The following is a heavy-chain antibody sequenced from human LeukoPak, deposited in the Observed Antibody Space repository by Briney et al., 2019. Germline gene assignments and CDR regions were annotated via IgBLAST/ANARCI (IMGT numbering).Heavy chain of an antibody. CDR3: ARAVPTYGSGSYYPSYYGLDV. CDR1: GGSIRSFY. Sequence: SETLSLTCTVSGGSIRSFYWSWIRQPPGKGLEWIGYVSYSGSTNYNPSLRSRVTISVDTTKNQFSLKLSSVTAADTAVYYCARAVPTYGSGSYYPSYYGLDVWGHGTTVTVSS. D-gene: IGHD3-10*01. J-gene: IGHJ6*02. V-gene: IGHV4-59*01. CDR2: VSYSGST.